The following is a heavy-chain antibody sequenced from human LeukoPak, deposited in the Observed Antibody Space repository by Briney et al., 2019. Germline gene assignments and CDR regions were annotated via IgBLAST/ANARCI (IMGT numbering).Heavy chain of an antibody. CDR2: VYYSGSTSGTT. CDR3: ARPNHKDHCTSDGCYRYFDY. D-gene: IGHD2-8*01. V-gene: IGHV4-39*01. Sequence: SETLSLTCTVSGGSISSSVYYWGWIRQPPGKGLEWIGSVYYSGSTSGTTYYNTSLESRVTISVDTSQSQFSLKLSSVTAADTAVYYCARPNHKDHCTSDGCYRYFDYWSQETLVTVSS. CDR1: GGSISSSVYY. J-gene: IGHJ4*02.